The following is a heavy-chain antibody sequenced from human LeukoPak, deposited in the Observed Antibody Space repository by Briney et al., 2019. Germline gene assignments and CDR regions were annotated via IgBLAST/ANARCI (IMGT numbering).Heavy chain of an antibody. D-gene: IGHD3-10*01. CDR2: IYTSGST. CDR1: GGSFSGNY. J-gene: IGHJ4*02. V-gene: IGHV4-59*10. CDR3: ARAPMVRGVIPYFDY. Sequence: PSETLSLTCGDYGGSFSGNYWSWIRQPAGKGLEWIGRIYTSGSTNYNPSLKSRVTMSVDTSKNQFSLKLSSVTAADTAVYYCARAPMVRGVIPYFDYWGQGTLVTVSS.